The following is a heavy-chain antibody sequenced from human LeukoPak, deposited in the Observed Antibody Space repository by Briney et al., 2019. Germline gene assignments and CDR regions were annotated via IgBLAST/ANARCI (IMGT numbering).Heavy chain of an antibody. V-gene: IGHV4-39*01. J-gene: IGHJ5*02. D-gene: IGHD6-19*01. Sequence: PSETLSLTCTVSGGSINNNIYYWGWIRQPPGKGLEWIGGVYYRGTTYYNPTLKSRVSISVDMSKNRFSLKLSSVTAADTAIYYCARLSSSGWADPWGQGTLVTISS. CDR3: ARLSSSGWADP. CDR2: VYYRGTT. CDR1: GGSINNNIYY.